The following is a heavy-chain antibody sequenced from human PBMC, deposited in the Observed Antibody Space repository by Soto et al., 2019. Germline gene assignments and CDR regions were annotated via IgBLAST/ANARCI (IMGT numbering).Heavy chain of an antibody. V-gene: IGHV1-18*01. CDR1: GYTFTSYG. J-gene: IGHJ5*02. CDR3: ARDLPPRVSPIFGVAPSDNWFDP. D-gene: IGHD3-3*01. CDR2: ISAYNGNT. Sequence: SVKGSCKASGYTFTSYGISWVRQAPGQGIEWIGLISAYNGNTNYAQKLQGRLTMTTDTSTSTAYMELRSLRSDDTAVYYCARDLPPRVSPIFGVAPSDNWFDPWGQGTLVTVSS.